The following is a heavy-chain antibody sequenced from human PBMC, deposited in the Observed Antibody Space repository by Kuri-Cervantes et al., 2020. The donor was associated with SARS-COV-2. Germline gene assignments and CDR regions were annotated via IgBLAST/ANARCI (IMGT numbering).Heavy chain of an antibody. V-gene: IGHV4-30-4*08. Sequence: SETLSLTCTVSGGSISSGDYYWSWIRQPPGKGLEWIGYIYYSGSTYYNPSLKSRVTISVDTSKNQFPLKLSSVTAADTAVYYCARAHPSSSSPPFFDYWGQGTLVTVSS. CDR1: GGSISSGDYY. D-gene: IGHD6-6*01. J-gene: IGHJ4*02. CDR3: ARAHPSSSSPPFFDY. CDR2: IYYSGST.